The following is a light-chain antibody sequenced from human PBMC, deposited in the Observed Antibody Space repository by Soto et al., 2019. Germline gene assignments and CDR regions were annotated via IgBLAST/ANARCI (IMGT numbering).Light chain of an antibody. CDR2: DAS. J-gene: IGKJ3*01. Sequence: EIVLTQSPATLSLSPGERATLSCRASQSVSSYLAWYQQKPGQAPRLLIYDASNRATGIPARFSGSGSGTAFTLTISSLEPEDFAVYYCQQRSNLPRTFGPGTKVDIK. CDR3: QQRSNLPRT. V-gene: IGKV3-11*01. CDR1: QSVSSY.